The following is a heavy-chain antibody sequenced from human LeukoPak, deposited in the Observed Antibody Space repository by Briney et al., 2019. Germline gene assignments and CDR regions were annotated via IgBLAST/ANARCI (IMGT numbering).Heavy chain of an antibody. CDR1: GYTFTGYY. CDR3: ARGLIYYYDSSGYYGPYYYGMDV. D-gene: IGHD3-22*01. CDR2: INPNSGGT. J-gene: IGHJ6*02. Sequence: ASVKVSCKASGYTFTGYYMHWVRQAPGQGLEWMGWINPNSGGTNYAQKFQGRVTMTRDTSISTAYMELSRLRSDDTAVYYCARGLIYYYDSSGYYGPYYYGMDVWGQGTTVTVSS. V-gene: IGHV1-2*02.